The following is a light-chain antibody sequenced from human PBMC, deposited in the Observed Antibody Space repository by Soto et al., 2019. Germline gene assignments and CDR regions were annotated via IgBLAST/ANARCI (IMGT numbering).Light chain of an antibody. CDR3: QQGHNWPLT. CDR1: QSINSE. Sequence: EIVMTQSPATLSLSPGERAALSCRASQSINSELAWYQQKPGQPPRLLIYGASTRATGVPARFTASESGSEFTLTISGLQSEDFAVYYCQQGHNWPLTFGQGTRLEI. J-gene: IGKJ2*01. CDR2: GAS. V-gene: IGKV3-15*01.